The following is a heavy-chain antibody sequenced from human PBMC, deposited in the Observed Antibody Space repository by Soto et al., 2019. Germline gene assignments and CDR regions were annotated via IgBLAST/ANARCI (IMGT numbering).Heavy chain of an antibody. CDR2: ISWDSGSV. CDR3: AKDFTIFSVVGAFDV. CDR1: GFTFEDYV. Sequence: EVQLVESGGGLVQPGRSLRLSCSASGFTFEDYVMHWVRQAPGKGLEWVSRISWDSGSVAYADSVKGRFTTSRDNAKNSLYLQMTSLRPDDTAVYYCAKDFTIFSVVGAFDVWGQGTMVTVSS. J-gene: IGHJ3*01. D-gene: IGHD3-3*01. V-gene: IGHV3-9*01.